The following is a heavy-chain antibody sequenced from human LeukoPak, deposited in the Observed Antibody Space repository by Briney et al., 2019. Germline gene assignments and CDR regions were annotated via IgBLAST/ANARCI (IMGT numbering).Heavy chain of an antibody. D-gene: IGHD1-26*01. J-gene: IGHJ4*02. CDR1: GFTFSTYA. CDR2: ITGSSGTT. CDR3: AKVSGLGWEQPY. Sequence: PGGSLRLSCAASGFTFSTYAMSWVRQAPGKGLEWVSGITGSSGTTYYADSVKGRFTISRDNSRNTLYLQMNSLRAEDTAVYYCAKVSGLGWEQPYWGQGTLVTVSS. V-gene: IGHV3-23*01.